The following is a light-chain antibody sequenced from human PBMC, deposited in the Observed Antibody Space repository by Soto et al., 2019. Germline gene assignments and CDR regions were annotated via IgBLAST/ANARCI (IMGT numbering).Light chain of an antibody. J-gene: IGKJ3*01. CDR1: QGIRNF. V-gene: IGKV1-27*01. CDR3: QKYSSVPV. CDR2: AAS. Sequence: DIQMTQSPTSLSASVGDRVTITCRASQGIRNFVAWYQQKPEQAPKLLIYAASTLQSGVPSRFSGSGSGTDFTLTITSLQPEDVATYSCQKYSSVPVFGPGTKVEIK.